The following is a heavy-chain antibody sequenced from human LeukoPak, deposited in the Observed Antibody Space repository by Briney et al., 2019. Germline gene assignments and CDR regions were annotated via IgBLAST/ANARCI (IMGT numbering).Heavy chain of an antibody. CDR2: IYYSGST. CDR3: ARTGCSSTSCYIVY. CDR1: GGSISSGGYY. V-gene: IGHV4-31*03. D-gene: IGHD2-2*02. Sequence: SQTLSLTCTASGGSISSGGYYWSWIRQHPGKGLEWIGYIYYSGSTYYNPSLKSRVTISVDTSKNQFSLKLSSVTAADTAVYYCARTGCSSTSCYIVYWGQGTLVTVSS. J-gene: IGHJ4*02.